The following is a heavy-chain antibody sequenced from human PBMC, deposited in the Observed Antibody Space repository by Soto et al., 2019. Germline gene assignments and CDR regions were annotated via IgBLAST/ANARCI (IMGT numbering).Heavy chain of an antibody. CDR2: IKPDGSQK. Sequence: GGSLRLSCAASGFTFSSYWMSWVRQAPGKGLEWVANIKPDGSQKWYVDSVKGRFTISRDNAKNSLYLQMISLRVEDTAMYYCARGDYHDTSGPFSDAFDIWGQGTMVTVSS. CDR3: ARGDYHDTSGPFSDAFDI. CDR1: GFTFSSYW. V-gene: IGHV3-7*04. D-gene: IGHD3-22*01. J-gene: IGHJ3*02.